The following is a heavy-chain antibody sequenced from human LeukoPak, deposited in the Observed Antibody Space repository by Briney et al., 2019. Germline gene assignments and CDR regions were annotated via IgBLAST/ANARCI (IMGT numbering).Heavy chain of an antibody. D-gene: IGHD3-22*01. Sequence: ASVKVSCKASGYTFTSYDINWVRQATGQGLEWMGWMNPNSGNTGYAQKFQGRVTMTRNTSISTAYMELSSLRSEDTAVYYCARVAPRITMIVVVTPNWFDPWGQGTLVTVSS. J-gene: IGHJ5*02. V-gene: IGHV1-8*01. CDR2: MNPNSGNT. CDR3: ARVAPRITMIVVVTPNWFDP. CDR1: GYTFTSYD.